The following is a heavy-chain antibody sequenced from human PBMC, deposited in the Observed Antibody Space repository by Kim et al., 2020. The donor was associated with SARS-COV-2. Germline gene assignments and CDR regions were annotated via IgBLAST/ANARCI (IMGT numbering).Heavy chain of an antibody. CDR2: IYYTGST. J-gene: IGHJ5*02. Sequence: SETLSLNCSVSGGSISRSTYYWGWIRQPPGKGLEWIGTIYYTGSTYYNPSLQSRVTLSVDTSKNVFSVKVNSLTAADTAVYYCARTYDSSPNWFGPWGRGTLVTVSS. V-gene: IGHV4-39*02. D-gene: IGHD3-22*01. CDR3: ARTYDSSPNWFGP. CDR1: GGSISRSTYY.